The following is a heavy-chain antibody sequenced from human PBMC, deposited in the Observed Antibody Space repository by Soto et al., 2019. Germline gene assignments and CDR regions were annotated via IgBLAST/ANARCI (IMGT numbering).Heavy chain of an antibody. J-gene: IGHJ4*02. CDR2: ISYDGSNK. Sequence: QVQLVESGGGVVQPGRSLRLSCAASGFTFSSYGMHWVRQAPGKGLEWVAVISYDGSNKYYADSVKGRFTISRDNSKNTLYLQMNSLRAEDTAVYYCAKDWGEQWLGEMGPCDYWGQGTLVTVSS. D-gene: IGHD6-19*01. V-gene: IGHV3-30*18. CDR3: AKDWGEQWLGEMGPCDY. CDR1: GFTFSSYG.